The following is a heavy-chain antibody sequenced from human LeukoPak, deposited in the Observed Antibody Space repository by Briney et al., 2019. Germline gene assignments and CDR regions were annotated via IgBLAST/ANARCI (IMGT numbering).Heavy chain of an antibody. V-gene: IGHV1-8*01. Sequence: GASVKVSCKTSGYTFTNYHINWVRPATGQGLEWMGWMNPNSGNTGYPQKFQGRVTMTRNTSISTAYMELSSLRSEETAVYYCARGMWSSRVVPLRCYYMDVWGKGTTVTVSS. CDR3: ARGMWSSRVVPLRCYYMDV. J-gene: IGHJ6*03. CDR1: GYTFTNYH. CDR2: MNPNSGNT. D-gene: IGHD2-2*01.